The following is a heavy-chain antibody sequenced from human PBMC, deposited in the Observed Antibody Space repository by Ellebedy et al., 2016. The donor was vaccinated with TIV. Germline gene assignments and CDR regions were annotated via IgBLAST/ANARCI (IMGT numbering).Heavy chain of an antibody. CDR1: GYTLTELS. J-gene: IGHJ5*02. CDR2: FDPEDGET. Sequence: AASVKVSCKVSGYTLTELSMHWVRQAPGKGLEWMGGFDPEDGETIYAQKFQGRVTMTRNTSISTAYMELSSLRSEDTAVYYCARGSSKLYSSSPFWFDPWGQGTLVTVSS. CDR3: ARGSSKLYSSSPFWFDP. D-gene: IGHD6-6*01. V-gene: IGHV1-24*01.